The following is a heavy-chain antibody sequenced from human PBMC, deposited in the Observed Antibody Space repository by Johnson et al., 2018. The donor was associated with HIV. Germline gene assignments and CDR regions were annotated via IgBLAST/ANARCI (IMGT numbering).Heavy chain of an antibody. J-gene: IGHJ3*02. D-gene: IGHD2-15*01. CDR3: AREAYCSGGSCYDAFDI. V-gene: IGHV3-30*14. CDR2: ISYDGSNK. Sequence: QVQLVESGGGVVQPGRSLRLSCAASGFTFSTYALHWVRQAPGKGLEWVAVISYDGSNKYYADSVKGRFTISRDNSKNTLYLQMGSLSAEDTAVYYCAREAYCSGGSCYDAFDIWGQGTMVTVSS. CDR1: GFTFSTYA.